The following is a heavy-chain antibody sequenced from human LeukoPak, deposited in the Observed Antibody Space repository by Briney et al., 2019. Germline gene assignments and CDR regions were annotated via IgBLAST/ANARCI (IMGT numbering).Heavy chain of an antibody. Sequence: SQTLSLTCAISGDSVSSNSAAWNWIRQSPSRGLEWLGRTFYRSKWYNDYAVSVKSRITIDPDTSKNRFSLQLNSVTPEDTAVYCCAREQTEMATIRDYYYGMDVWGQGTTVTVSS. J-gene: IGHJ6*02. CDR1: GDSVSSNSAA. CDR3: AREQTEMATIRDYYYGMDV. D-gene: IGHD5-24*01. V-gene: IGHV6-1*01. CDR2: TFYRSKWYN.